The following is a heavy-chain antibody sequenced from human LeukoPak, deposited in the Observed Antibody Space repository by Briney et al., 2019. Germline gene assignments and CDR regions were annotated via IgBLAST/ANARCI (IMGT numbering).Heavy chain of an antibody. Sequence: SETLSLTCTVSGYSISSGYYWGWIRQPPGKGLEWIGSIYHSGNTYYNPSLKSRVTMSVDTSKNQFSLNLSSVTAADTAVYYCARHSSGWYNHFDYWGQGTLVTVSS. CDR2: IYHSGNT. CDR1: GYSISSGYY. V-gene: IGHV4-38-2*02. D-gene: IGHD6-19*01. J-gene: IGHJ4*02. CDR3: ARHSSGWYNHFDY.